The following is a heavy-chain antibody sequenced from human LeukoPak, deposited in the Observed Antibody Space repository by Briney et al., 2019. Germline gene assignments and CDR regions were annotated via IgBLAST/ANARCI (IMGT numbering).Heavy chain of an antibody. Sequence: ASVKVSCKASGYTFTTHGIAWVRQAPGQGLEWMGWISAHNGNTNCAQSLQGRVTMTTDTSTNTAYMELRSLRSDDTAVYYCARDAYFDLWGRGTLVTVSS. J-gene: IGHJ2*01. CDR3: ARDAYFDL. CDR2: ISAHNGNT. V-gene: IGHV1-18*01. CDR1: GYTFTTHG.